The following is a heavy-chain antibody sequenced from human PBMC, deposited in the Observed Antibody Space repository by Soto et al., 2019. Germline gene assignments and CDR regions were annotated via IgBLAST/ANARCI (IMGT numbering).Heavy chain of an antibody. Sequence: GSLRLSCAASGFTFSNYEMHWVRQAPGKGLKYVSGISNNGAHTDYAKSVKGRFTISRDNSEITLYLQMGSLRAEDMALYYCARRGYGSRWPNVYMDVWGKGTTVTVSS. CDR2: ISNNGAHT. CDR1: GFTFSNYE. D-gene: IGHD6-13*01. V-gene: IGHV3-64*01. J-gene: IGHJ6*03. CDR3: ARRGYGSRWPNVYMDV.